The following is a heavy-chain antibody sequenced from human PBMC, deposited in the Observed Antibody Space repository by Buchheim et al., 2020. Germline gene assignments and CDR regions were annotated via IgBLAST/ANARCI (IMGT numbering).Heavy chain of an antibody. CDR1: GGSFSGYY. Sequence: QVQLQESGPGLVKPSETLSLTCAVYGGSFSGYYWSWIRQPPGKGLEWIGEINHRGSTNYNPSLKSRVTISVDTSKNRFSLKLSSVTAADTAVYYCARGARSIAARWFDPWGQGTL. J-gene: IGHJ5*02. CDR2: INHRGST. CDR3: ARGARSIAARWFDP. D-gene: IGHD6-6*01. V-gene: IGHV4-34*01.